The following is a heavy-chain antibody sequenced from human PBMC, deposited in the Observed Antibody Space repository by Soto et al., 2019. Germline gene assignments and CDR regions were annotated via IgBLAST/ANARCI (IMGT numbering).Heavy chain of an antibody. CDR1: GYTFTSYD. J-gene: IGHJ6*02. Sequence: QVQLVQSGAEVKKPGASVKVSCKASGYTFTSYDINWVRQATGQGLEWMGWMNPNSGNTGYAQKFQGRVTMTRNTSISTAYMELSSLRSEDTAVYYWAARYCISTSCYASSDYYYGMDVWGQGTTVTVSS. V-gene: IGHV1-8*01. D-gene: IGHD2-2*01. CDR3: AARYCISTSCYASSDYYYGMDV. CDR2: MNPNSGNT.